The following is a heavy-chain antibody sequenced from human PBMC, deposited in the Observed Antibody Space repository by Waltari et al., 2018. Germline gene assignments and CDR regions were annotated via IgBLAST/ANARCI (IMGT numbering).Heavy chain of an antibody. CDR2: ISSGSSTI. D-gene: IGHD1-7*01. CDR3: VRSGELHDY. Sequence: EVQVVESGGGLVQPGGSLRLSCAASGFTFNSYIFNWVRQAPGKGLEWVSYISSGSSTIYYTDSVKGRFTVSRDNAKNSLYLQMNSLRAEDTAVYYCVRSGELHDYWGQGTLVTVSS. V-gene: IGHV3-48*04. CDR1: GFTFNSYI. J-gene: IGHJ4*02.